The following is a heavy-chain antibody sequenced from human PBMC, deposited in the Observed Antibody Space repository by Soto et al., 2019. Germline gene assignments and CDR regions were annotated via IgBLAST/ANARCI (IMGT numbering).Heavy chain of an antibody. V-gene: IGHV6-1*01. CDR3: ARGRSYLVRGHLNWFDP. CDR1: GDSVSSNSAA. J-gene: IGHJ5*02. CDR2: TYYRSKWYN. D-gene: IGHD3-10*01. Sequence: SQTLSLTCAISGDSVSSNSAAWNWIRQSPSRGLEWLGRTYYRSKWYNDYAVSVKSRITINPDTSKNQFSLQLNSVAPEDTAVYYCARGRSYLVRGHLNWFDPWGQGTLVTVSS.